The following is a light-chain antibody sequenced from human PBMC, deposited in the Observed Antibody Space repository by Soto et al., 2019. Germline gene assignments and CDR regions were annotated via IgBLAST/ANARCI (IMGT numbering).Light chain of an antibody. Sequence: QSVLTQPPSVSAAPGQTVTISCSGSSSNIGNNYVSWYQQLPGTAPKLLIYENNKRPSGIPDRFSGSKSGTSATLGITGLQTGDEADYYCGTWDSSLSAGVYVFGTGTKLTVL. CDR1: SSNIGNNY. CDR3: GTWDSSLSAGVYV. V-gene: IGLV1-51*02. J-gene: IGLJ1*01. CDR2: ENN.